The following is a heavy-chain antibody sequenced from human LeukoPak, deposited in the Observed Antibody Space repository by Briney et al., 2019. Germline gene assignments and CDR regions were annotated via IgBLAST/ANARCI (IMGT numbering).Heavy chain of an antibody. D-gene: IGHD6-19*01. CDR1: GFTFSNSA. CDR2: LSGSGITT. J-gene: IGHJ4*01. CDR3: AKGIYSSGWSYFDY. Sequence: GGSLRLSCAASGFTFSNSAMGWVRQAPGKGLEWVSTLSGSGITTYYADSVKGRFTISRDNPKNTLYLQMNSLRAEDTAVYYCAKGIYSSGWSYFDYWGHGTLVTVSS. V-gene: IGHV3-23*01.